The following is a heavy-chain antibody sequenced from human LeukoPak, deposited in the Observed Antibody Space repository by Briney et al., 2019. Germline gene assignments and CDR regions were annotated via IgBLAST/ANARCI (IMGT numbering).Heavy chain of an antibody. V-gene: IGHV4-59*01. CDR1: GGSMNSYY. CDR3: ARDIYTNNWTAPYY. J-gene: IGHJ4*02. CDR2: IYYSGST. Sequence: TSETLSLTCTVSGGSMNSYYWSWIRQPPGMGLEWIGYIYYSGSTNYNPSLKSRVTISVETSKNQFSLKLTSVTAADTAMYYCARDIYTNNWTAPYYWGQGTLVTVSS. D-gene: IGHD1-20*01.